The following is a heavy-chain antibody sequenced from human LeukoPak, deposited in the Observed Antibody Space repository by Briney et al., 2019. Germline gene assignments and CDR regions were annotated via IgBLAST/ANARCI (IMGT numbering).Heavy chain of an antibody. CDR2: IYYSGST. D-gene: IGHD6-6*01. J-gene: IGHJ4*02. Sequence: SGTLSLTCTVSGGSISSYYWSWIRQPPRKGLEWIGYIYYSGSTNYNPSLKSRVTISVDTSKNQFSLKLSSVTAADTALYYCARGVEYSSSSGLGYWGQRTLVIVSS. CDR1: GGSISSYY. V-gene: IGHV4-59*01. CDR3: ARGVEYSSSSGLGY.